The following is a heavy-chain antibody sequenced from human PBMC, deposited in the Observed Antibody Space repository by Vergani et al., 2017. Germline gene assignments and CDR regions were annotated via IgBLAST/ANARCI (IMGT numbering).Heavy chain of an antibody. D-gene: IGHD3-10*01. Sequence: EVQLVQSGAEVKKPGATMKISCKVSGYTFTDHYMHWVKQAPGKGLEWMGLVDPEDGETIYAEKFKGRVTMTTDTSTSTAYMELRSLRSDDTAVYYCARSRYYYGSGSYYRLDAFDIWGQGTMVTVSS. CDR1: GYTFTDHY. J-gene: IGHJ3*02. V-gene: IGHV1-69-2*01. CDR3: ARSRYYYGSGSYYRLDAFDI. CDR2: VDPEDGET.